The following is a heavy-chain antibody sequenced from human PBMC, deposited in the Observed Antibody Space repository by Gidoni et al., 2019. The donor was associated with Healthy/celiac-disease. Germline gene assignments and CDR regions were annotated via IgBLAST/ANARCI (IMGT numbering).Heavy chain of an antibody. CDR1: GYTSTSYG. V-gene: IGHV1-18*01. CDR2: ISAYNGNT. D-gene: IGHD3-3*01. Sequence: QVQLVQSGAEVKKPGASVKVSCKASGYTSTSYGISWVRQAPGQGLEWMGWISAYNGNTNYAQKLQGRVTMTTDTSTSTAYMELRSLRSDDTAVYYCARDHYDFWSGYYPFDYWGQGTLVTVSS. CDR3: ARDHYDFWSGYYPFDY. J-gene: IGHJ4*02.